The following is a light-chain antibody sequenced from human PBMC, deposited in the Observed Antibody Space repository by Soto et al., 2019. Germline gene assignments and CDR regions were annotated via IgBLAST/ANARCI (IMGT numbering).Light chain of an antibody. CDR1: QSVGSGY. CDR3: QQYGNSPWT. Sequence: EIVLRQSPGTLSLSPGERATLSCRASQSVGSGYLAWYLQKPGQAPRLLIYGASDRDTGIPDRFSGSGSGTDFTLTISRLKREDFAVYYCQQYGNSPWTFGNGTKVEIK. J-gene: IGKJ1*01. V-gene: IGKV3-20*01. CDR2: GAS.